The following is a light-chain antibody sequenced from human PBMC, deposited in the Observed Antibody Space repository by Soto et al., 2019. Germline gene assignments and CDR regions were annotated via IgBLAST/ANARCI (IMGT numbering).Light chain of an antibody. CDR3: MQALQTPERWT. CDR2: LGS. CDR1: QSLLHSNGYNY. Sequence: DIVMTQSPLSLPVTPGEPASISCRSSQSLLHSNGYNYLDWYLQKPGQSPQLLIYLGSNRASGVPDRFSGSGSGTDFTLKISRVEAEDVGVYYCMQALQTPERWTFGQGTKVDIK. J-gene: IGKJ1*01. V-gene: IGKV2-28*01.